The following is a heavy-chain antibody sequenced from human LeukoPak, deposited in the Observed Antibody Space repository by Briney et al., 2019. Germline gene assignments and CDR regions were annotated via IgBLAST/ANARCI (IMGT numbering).Heavy chain of an antibody. CDR3: AKWGPSGGAQGLDY. Sequence: GGSLRLTCAASGFTFDDYAMHWVRQAPGKGLEWVSGISWNSGSIGYADSVKGRFTISRDDAKNSLYLQMNSLRAEDTALYYCAKWGPSGGAQGLDYWGQGTLVTVSS. V-gene: IGHV3-9*01. D-gene: IGHD1-26*01. CDR1: GFTFDDYA. CDR2: ISWNSGSI. J-gene: IGHJ4*02.